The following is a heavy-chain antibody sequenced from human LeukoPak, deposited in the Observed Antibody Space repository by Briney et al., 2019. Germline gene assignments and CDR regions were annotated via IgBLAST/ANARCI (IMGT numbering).Heavy chain of an antibody. D-gene: IGHD3-22*01. CDR2: IYHSGTT. CDR3: AVKRGSAYYWDY. CDR1: GGPISSGDYY. J-gene: IGHJ4*02. Sequence: SETLSLTCTVSGGPISSGDYYWTWIRQTPGKGLEWIGYIYHSGTTYYNPSLKSRVTISLDTSKNQFSLRLNSVTAADTAVYYCAVKRGSAYYWDYWGQGTLGTVSS. V-gene: IGHV4-30-4*01.